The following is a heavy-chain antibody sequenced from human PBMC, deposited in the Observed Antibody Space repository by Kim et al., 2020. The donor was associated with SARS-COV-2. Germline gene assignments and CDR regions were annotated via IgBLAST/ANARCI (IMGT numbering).Heavy chain of an antibody. CDR3: ARDFIAAAGTLGNSFDY. Sequence: ASVKVSCKASGYTFTSYGISWVRQAPGQGLEWMGWISAYNGNTNYAQKLQGRVTMTTDTSTSTAYMELRSLRSDDTAVYYCARDFIAAAGTLGNSFDYWGQGTPVTVSS. CDR2: ISAYNGNT. J-gene: IGHJ4*01. CDR1: GYTFTSYG. D-gene: IGHD6-25*01. V-gene: IGHV1-18*04.